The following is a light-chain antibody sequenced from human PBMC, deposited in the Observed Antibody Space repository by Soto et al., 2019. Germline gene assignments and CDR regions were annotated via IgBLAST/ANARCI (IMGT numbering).Light chain of an antibody. V-gene: IGLV1-40*01. J-gene: IGLJ1*01. CDR3: QSYDSSLRGSV. CDR2: ANT. CDR1: SSNIGRDY. Sequence: QSVLTQPPSASGTPGQRVTISCSGSSSNIGRDYVYWFQQLPGTAPKLLIYANTARPSGVPARFSGSKSGTSASLAINGLQTEDEADYYCQSYDSSLRGSVFGTGTKVTVL.